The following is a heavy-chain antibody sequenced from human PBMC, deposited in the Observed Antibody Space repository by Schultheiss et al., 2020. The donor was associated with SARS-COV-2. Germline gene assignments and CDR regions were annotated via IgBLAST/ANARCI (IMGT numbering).Heavy chain of an antibody. V-gene: IGHV4-59*08. J-gene: IGHJ6*03. CDR3: ARQEDYYYYMDV. CDR2: IYYSGST. CDR1: GGSISSYY. Sequence: GSLRLSCTVSGGSISSYYWSWIRQPPGKGLEWIGYIYYSGSTNYNPSLKSRVTISVDTSKNQFSLKLSSVTAADTAVYYCARQEDYYYYMDVWGKGTTVTVFS.